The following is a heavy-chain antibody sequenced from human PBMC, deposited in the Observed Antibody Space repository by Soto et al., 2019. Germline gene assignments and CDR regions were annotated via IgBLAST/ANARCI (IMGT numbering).Heavy chain of an antibody. Sequence: PSETLSLTCTVSGGSISSYYWSWIRQPPGKGLEWIGYIYYSGSTNYNPSLKSRVTISVDTSKNQFSLKLSSVTAADTAVYYCARDGGPGAAAWRDYYYMDVWGKGTTVTVAS. J-gene: IGHJ6*03. CDR2: IYYSGST. D-gene: IGHD6-13*01. CDR1: GGSISSYY. V-gene: IGHV4-59*01. CDR3: ARDGGPGAAAWRDYYYMDV.